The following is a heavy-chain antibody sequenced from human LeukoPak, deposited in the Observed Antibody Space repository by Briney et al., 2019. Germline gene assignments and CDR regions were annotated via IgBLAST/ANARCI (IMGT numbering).Heavy chain of an antibody. CDR3: ARYSLGGDYDFGY. V-gene: IGHV1-2*02. Sequence: ASVKVSCKASGYTFTDYYIHWVRQAPGQGHEWMGWINPDSGGTDSAQKFQGRVTMTRDTSISTDYMELSRLRSDDTAVYYCARYSLGGDYDFGYWGQGTLVTVSP. CDR2: INPDSGGT. J-gene: IGHJ4*02. CDR1: GYTFTDYY. D-gene: IGHD4-17*01.